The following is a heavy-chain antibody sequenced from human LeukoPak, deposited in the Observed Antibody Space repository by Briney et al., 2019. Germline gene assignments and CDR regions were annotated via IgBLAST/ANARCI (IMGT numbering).Heavy chain of an antibody. CDR1: GDSVSRNTAG. CDR3: ARGPPIYYDSSGYWETDNWFDP. Sequence: SQTLSLTCAISGDSVSRNTAGWNWIRQSPSRGLEWLGRTYYRSKWYNDYAVSVKSRITINPDTSKNQFSLQLNSVTPEDTAVYYCARGPPIYYDSSGYWETDNWFDPWGQGTLVTVSS. CDR2: TYYRSKWYN. D-gene: IGHD3-22*01. V-gene: IGHV6-1*01. J-gene: IGHJ5*02.